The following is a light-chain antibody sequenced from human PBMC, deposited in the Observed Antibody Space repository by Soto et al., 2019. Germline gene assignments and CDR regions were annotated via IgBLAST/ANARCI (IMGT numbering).Light chain of an antibody. CDR1: QSISSN. J-gene: IGKJ1*01. CDR3: QHYVNSPLT. Sequence: VVTQCSPTLSVSRGEIATLSCRTRQSISSNLAWYQQKPGQAPKLLIYGASSRATGIPARFSGSGSGTDVSLTINSLEPEDFAVYFCQHYVNSPLTFGQGTKVDIK. V-gene: IGKV3D-15*02. CDR2: GAS.